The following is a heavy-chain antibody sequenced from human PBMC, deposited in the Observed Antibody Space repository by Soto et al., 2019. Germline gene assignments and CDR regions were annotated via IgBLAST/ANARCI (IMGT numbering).Heavy chain of an antibody. CDR2: IKRKSDGETT. CDR1: GFRFSEAW. CDR3: SRLYRLEP. D-gene: IGHD1-1*01. J-gene: IGHJ5*02. Sequence: GGSLRLSCAASGFRFSEAWINWVRQAPGKGLEWVGRIKRKSDGETTDYAASVKGRFIISRDDSKNTVFLQMNSLKIEDTAVYYCSRLYRLEPWGQGTLVTVSS. V-gene: IGHV3-15*07.